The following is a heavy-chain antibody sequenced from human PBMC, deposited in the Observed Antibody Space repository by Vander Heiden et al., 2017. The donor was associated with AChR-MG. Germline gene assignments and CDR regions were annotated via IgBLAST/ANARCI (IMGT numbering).Heavy chain of an antibody. D-gene: IGHD1-26*01. CDR1: GGSISSYY. Sequence: QVQLQESGPALVKPSETLSLTCTVSGGSISSYYWSWIRQPPGKGLEWIGYMHYSGSTNYNPSLKTRVTISLDTSKNQFSLKLSSVTAADTAVYYCASSWGVGATVFDYWGQGTLVTVSS. CDR2: MHYSGST. J-gene: IGHJ4*02. V-gene: IGHV4-59*01. CDR3: ASSWGVGATVFDY.